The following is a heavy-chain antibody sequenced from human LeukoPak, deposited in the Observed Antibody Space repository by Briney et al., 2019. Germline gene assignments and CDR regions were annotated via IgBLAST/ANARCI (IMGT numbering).Heavy chain of an antibody. CDR3: AKVLTGYSSSWSINSDAFDI. Sequence: GGSLRLSCAASGFTFSSYAMSWVRQAPGKGLEWVSAISGSGGSTYYADSVKGRFTISRDNSKNTLYLQMNSLRAEDTAVYYCAKVLTGYSSSWSINSDAFDIWGQGTMATVSS. CDR2: ISGSGGST. J-gene: IGHJ3*02. D-gene: IGHD6-13*01. CDR1: GFTFSSYA. V-gene: IGHV3-23*01.